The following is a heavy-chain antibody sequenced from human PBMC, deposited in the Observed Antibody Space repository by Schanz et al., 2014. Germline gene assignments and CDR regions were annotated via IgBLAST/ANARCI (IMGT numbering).Heavy chain of an antibody. V-gene: IGHV3-30*02. CDR1: GFSFSGSG. CDR2: IRFDASHK. CDR3: VRIYSGYSGGYLDY. J-gene: IGHJ4*02. Sequence: QVQLVESGGGVVQPGGSLRLSCAASGFSFSGSGMHWVRQAPGEGLEWVAFIRFDASHKYYADSVKGRFTISRDNSKNTLYLQMDTLRVEDTAVYYCVRIYSGYSGGYLDYWGQGTLVTVSS. D-gene: IGHD5-12*01.